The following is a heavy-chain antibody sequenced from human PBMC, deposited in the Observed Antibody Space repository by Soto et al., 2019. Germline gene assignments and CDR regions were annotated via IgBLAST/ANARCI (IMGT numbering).Heavy chain of an antibody. Sequence: SETLSLTCTVSGVSISSGGYYWSWIRQHPGKGLEWIGYIYYSGSTYYNPSLKSRVTISVDTSKNQFSLKLSSVTAADTAVYYCARLRYFDWLVYYFDYWGQGTLVTVSS. V-gene: IGHV4-31*03. CDR2: IYYSGST. D-gene: IGHD3-9*01. CDR1: GVSISSGGYY. CDR3: ARLRYFDWLVYYFDY. J-gene: IGHJ4*02.